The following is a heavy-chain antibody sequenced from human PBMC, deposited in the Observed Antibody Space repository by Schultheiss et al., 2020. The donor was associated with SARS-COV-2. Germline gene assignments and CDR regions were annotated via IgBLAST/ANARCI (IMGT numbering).Heavy chain of an antibody. CDR1: GFTFSSYW. CDR2: INSDGSST. V-gene: IGHV3-74*01. J-gene: IGHJ3*02. Sequence: GGSLRLSCAASGFTFSSYWMHWVRQAPGKGLVWVSRINSDGSSTSYADSVKGRFTISRDNAKNSLYLQMNSLRAEDTAVYYCATHCSSTSCLGAFDIWGQGTMVTVSS. CDR3: ATHCSSTSCLGAFDI. D-gene: IGHD2-2*01.